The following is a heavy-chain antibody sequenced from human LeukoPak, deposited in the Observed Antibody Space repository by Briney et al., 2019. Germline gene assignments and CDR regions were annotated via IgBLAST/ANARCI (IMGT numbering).Heavy chain of an antibody. D-gene: IGHD3-10*01. J-gene: IGHJ4*02. V-gene: IGHV4-39*07. CDR2: IYYSGST. CDR3: ARRGSVTKYFDY. CDR1: GGSISSSSYY. Sequence: SETLSLTCTVSGGSISSSSYYCGWIRQPPRNGLEWIGSIYYSGSTYYTPSLKSRVTISVDTSKNQFSLKLSSVPAADTAVYYCARRGSVTKYFDYWGQGTLVTVSS.